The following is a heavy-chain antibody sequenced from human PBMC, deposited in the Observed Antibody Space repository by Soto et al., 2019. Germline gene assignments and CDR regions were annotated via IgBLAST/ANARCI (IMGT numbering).Heavy chain of an antibody. CDR2: VSTNGAT. V-gene: IGHV4-4*07. Sequence: SETLSLTCTVSDDFISSYYWNWIRQPAGKGLEWIGRVSTNGATNYNPPLESRVTMSVDTSKNQFSLKLTSVTAADTAVYFCASADYEILTGSYAMDVWGQGTTVTVSS. CDR3: ASADYEILTGSYAMDV. CDR1: DDFISSYY. J-gene: IGHJ6*02. D-gene: IGHD3-9*01.